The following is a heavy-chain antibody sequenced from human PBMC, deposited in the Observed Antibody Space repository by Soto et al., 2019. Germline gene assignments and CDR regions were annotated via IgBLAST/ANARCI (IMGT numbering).Heavy chain of an antibody. CDR1: GYTFTSYG. D-gene: IGHD4-17*01. CDR2: ISAYNGNT. J-gene: IGHJ4*02. CDR3: AKAPLYYGDHAFDY. Sequence: ASVKVSCKASGYTFTSYGISWVRQAPGQGLEWMGWISAYNGNTNYAQKLQGRVTMTTDTSTSTAYMELRSLRSDDTAVYYCAKAPLYYGDHAFDYWGQGTLVTVSS. V-gene: IGHV1-18*01.